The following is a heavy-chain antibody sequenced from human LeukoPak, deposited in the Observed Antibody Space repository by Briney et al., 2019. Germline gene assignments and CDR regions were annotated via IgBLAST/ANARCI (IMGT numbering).Heavy chain of an antibody. J-gene: IGHJ4*02. V-gene: IGHV3-21*01. CDR3: ARHMVRGVTRGYYFDY. CDR1: GFTFSSYS. Sequence: PGGSLRLSCAASGFTFSSYSMNWVRQAPGKGLEWVSSISSSSIYIYYADSVKGRSTISRDNAKNSLYLQMNGLRAEDTAVYYRARHMVRGVTRGYYFDYWGQGTLVTVSS. D-gene: IGHD3-10*01. CDR2: ISSSSIYI.